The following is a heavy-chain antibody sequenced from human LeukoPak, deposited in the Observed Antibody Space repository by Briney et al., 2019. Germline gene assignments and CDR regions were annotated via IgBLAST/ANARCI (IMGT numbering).Heavy chain of an antibody. CDR3: VREESESYPFDS. D-gene: IGHD1-26*01. Sequence: GGSLRLSCAGSGFTFSSYGMSWVRQAPGKGLEWVSAIRGTGTSTYYADSVKGRFTISRDNAKNSLSLQMNSLRAEDTAVYYCVREESESYPFDSWGQGTLVIVSS. CDR2: IRGTGTST. V-gene: IGHV3-23*01. CDR1: GFTFSSYG. J-gene: IGHJ4*02.